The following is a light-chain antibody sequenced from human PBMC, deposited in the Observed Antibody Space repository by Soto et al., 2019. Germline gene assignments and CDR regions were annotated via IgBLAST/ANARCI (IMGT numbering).Light chain of an antibody. J-gene: IGLJ1*01. CDR2: QVT. CDR3: TSFSSSTSLYV. CDR1: TRDIAGYNY. V-gene: IGLV2-14*01. Sequence: QSVLTQPASVSGSLGQSITISCTGTTRDIAGYNYISWYQQLPGKAPKLMIYQVTIRPSGISNRFSGSKSGNTDSLTISGLQAEDEADYYCTSFSSSTSLYVFGTGTKLTVL.